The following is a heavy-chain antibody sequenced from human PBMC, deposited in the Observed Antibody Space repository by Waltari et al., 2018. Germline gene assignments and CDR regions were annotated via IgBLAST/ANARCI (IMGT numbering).Heavy chain of an antibody. V-gene: IGHV3-49*03. CDR3: TRDRWYSSSWYRDY. D-gene: IGHD6-13*01. CDR2: IKSKTYGGTA. J-gene: IGHJ4*02. Sequence: EVQLVESGGGLVQPGRSLRLSCTASGFTFGDYAMSWFRQAPGEGLEWVGFIKSKTYGGTAEYAASVKGRFTFSRDDSKSIAYLQLNSLKTEDTAVYYCTRDRWYSSSWYRDYWGQGTLVTVSS. CDR1: GFTFGDYA.